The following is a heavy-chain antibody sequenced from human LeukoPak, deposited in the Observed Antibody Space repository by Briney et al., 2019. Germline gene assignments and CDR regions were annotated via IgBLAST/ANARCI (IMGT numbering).Heavy chain of an antibody. Sequence: GGSLRLSCAASGFTFSSYSMNWVRQAPGKGLEWVSYISSSSSTIYYADSVKGRFTISRDNAKNSLYLQMNSLRAEDTAVYYCARGDYDILTGYSAPDYYYGMDVWGQGTTVTVSS. CDR1: GFTFSSYS. CDR2: ISSSSSTI. D-gene: IGHD3-9*01. V-gene: IGHV3-48*04. J-gene: IGHJ6*02. CDR3: ARGDYDILTGYSAPDYYYGMDV.